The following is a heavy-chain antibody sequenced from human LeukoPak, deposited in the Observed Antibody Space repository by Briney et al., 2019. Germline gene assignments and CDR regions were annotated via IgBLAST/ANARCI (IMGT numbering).Heavy chain of an antibody. CDR3: ARDLMAFDI. Sequence: GGSLRLSCAASAFTFSTYNMNWVRQAPGKGLEWVSSISSGRTYIYYADSVKGRFTISRDNAKNSLYLQMNSLRAEDTAVYYCARDLMAFDIWGQGTMVTVSS. J-gene: IGHJ3*02. D-gene: IGHD3-16*01. V-gene: IGHV3-21*01. CDR2: ISSGRTYI. CDR1: AFTFSTYN.